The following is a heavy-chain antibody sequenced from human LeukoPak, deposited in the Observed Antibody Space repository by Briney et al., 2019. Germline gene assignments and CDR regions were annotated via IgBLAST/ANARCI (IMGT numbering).Heavy chain of an antibody. CDR2: IYSGGST. Sequence: PGGSLRLSCAASGFTVSSNYMSWVRQAPGKGLEWASVIYSGGSTYYADSVKGRFTISRDNSKNTLYLQMNSLRAEDTAVYYCARDLVGGATLAGGYWGQGTLVTVSS. D-gene: IGHD2-21*01. CDR1: GFTVSSNY. CDR3: ARDLVGGATLAGGY. J-gene: IGHJ4*02. V-gene: IGHV3-66*01.